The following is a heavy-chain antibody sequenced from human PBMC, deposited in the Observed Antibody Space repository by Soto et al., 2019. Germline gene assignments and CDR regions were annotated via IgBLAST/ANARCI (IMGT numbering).Heavy chain of an antibody. CDR1: GGSVSSGSYY. J-gene: IGHJ4*02. CDR3: ARGSGVNYYDSSGYHG. V-gene: IGHV4-61*01. D-gene: IGHD3-22*01. Sequence: SETLSLTCTVSGGSVSSGSYYWSWIRQPPGKGLEWIGYIYYSGSTNYNPSLKSRVTMSVDTSKNQFSLKLSSVTAADTAVYYCARGSGVNYYDSSGYHGWGQGTLVTVSS. CDR2: IYYSGST.